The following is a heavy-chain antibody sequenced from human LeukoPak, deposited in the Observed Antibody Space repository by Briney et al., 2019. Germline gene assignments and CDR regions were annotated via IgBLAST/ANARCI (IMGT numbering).Heavy chain of an antibody. V-gene: IGHV7-4-1*02. CDR3: ARGSQRYSYVSGSDY. D-gene: IGHD5-18*01. J-gene: IGHJ4*02. CDR2: INTNTGNP. Sequence: GASVKVSCKASGYTFTSYAMNWVRQAPGQGLDWMGSINTNTGNPTYAQGFTGRFVFSLDTSVSTAYLQISSLKAEDTAVYYCARGSQRYSYVSGSDYWGQGTLVTVSS. CDR1: GYTFTSYA.